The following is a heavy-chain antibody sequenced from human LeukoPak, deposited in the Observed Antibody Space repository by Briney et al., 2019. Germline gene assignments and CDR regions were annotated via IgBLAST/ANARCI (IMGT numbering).Heavy chain of an antibody. CDR2: IYYSGST. CDR1: GGSISSSSYY. V-gene: IGHV4-39*01. D-gene: IGHD1-26*01. J-gene: IGHJ6*03. CDR3: ASLYSGSADHYMDV. Sequence: SETLSLTCTVSGGSISSSSYYWGWIRQPPGKGLEWIGSIYYSGSTYYSPSLKGRVTISVDTSKNQFSLKLSSVTAADTAVYYCASLYSGSADHYMDVWGKGTTVTVSS.